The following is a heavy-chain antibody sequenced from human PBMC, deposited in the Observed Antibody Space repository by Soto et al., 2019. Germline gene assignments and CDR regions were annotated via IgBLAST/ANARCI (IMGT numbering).Heavy chain of an antibody. CDR2: ISYDGSTK. Sequence: QVQLVESGGGVVQPGRSLRLSCAASGFTFSTYGMHWVGQAPGKGLEWVAVISYDGSTKYYEDSVKGRFTISRDNSKNTLYLQMNSLRAEDTAVYYCAKEFSVWYGSSDDGSWGQGTLFTVSS. V-gene: IGHV3-30*18. CDR3: AKEFSVWYGSSDDGS. D-gene: IGHD6-19*01. CDR1: GFTFSTYG. J-gene: IGHJ5*02.